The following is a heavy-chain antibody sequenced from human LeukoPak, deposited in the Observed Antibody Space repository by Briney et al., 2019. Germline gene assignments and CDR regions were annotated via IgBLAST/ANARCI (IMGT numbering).Heavy chain of an antibody. V-gene: IGHV3-23*01. D-gene: IGHD3-9*01. J-gene: IGHJ4*02. Sequence: GGSLRLSCEVSGFTFSSYAMSWVRQAPGKGLEWVSAISGSGGSTYYADSVKGRFTISRDNAKNSLYLQMNSPRAEDTAVYYCARTYYDILTGYNPYFDYWGQGTLVTVSS. CDR3: ARTYYDILTGYNPYFDY. CDR2: ISGSGGST. CDR1: GFTFSSYA.